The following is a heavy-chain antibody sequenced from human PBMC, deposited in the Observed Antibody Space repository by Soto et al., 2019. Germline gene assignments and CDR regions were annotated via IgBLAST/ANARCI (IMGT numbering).Heavy chain of an antibody. CDR2: MNPNSGNT. V-gene: IGHV1-8*02. CDR3: ARVIAGSGWYDAFDI. Sequence: QVQLVQSGAEVKKPGSSVKVSCKASGGTFSSYAISWVRQAPGQGLEWMGWMNPNSGNTGYAQKFQGRVTMTRNTSISTAYMELSSLRSEDTAVYYCARVIAGSGWYDAFDIWGQGTMVTVSS. CDR1: GGTFSSYA. J-gene: IGHJ3*02. D-gene: IGHD6-19*01.